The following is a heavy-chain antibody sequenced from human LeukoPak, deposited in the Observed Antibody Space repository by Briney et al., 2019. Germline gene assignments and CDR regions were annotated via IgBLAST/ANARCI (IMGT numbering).Heavy chain of an antibody. CDR2: INPSTGST. CDR3: AREADSSGWYNTRPFDY. V-gene: IGHV1-46*01. Sequence: ASVKVSCKASGYTFTTYYIHWVRQAPGQGLEWMGIINPSTGSTTYAQRFQGRVTMTRDTSTSTVYMELSSLRSEDTAVYYCAREADSSGWYNTRPFDYWGQGTLVTVSS. CDR1: GYTFTTYY. J-gene: IGHJ4*02. D-gene: IGHD6-19*01.